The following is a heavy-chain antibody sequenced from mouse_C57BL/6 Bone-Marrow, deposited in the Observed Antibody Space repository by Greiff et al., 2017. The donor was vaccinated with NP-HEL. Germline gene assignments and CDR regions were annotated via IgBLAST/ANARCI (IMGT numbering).Heavy chain of an antibody. J-gene: IGHJ2*01. CDR1: GYSITSGYY. Sequence: VQLQQSGPGLVKPSQSLSLTCSVTGYSITSGYYWNWIRQFPGNKLEWMGYISYDGSNNYNPSLKNRISITRDTSKNQFFLKLNSVTTEDTATYYCARGTITTVFDYWGQGTTLTVSS. CDR2: ISYDGSN. V-gene: IGHV3-6*01. D-gene: IGHD1-1*01. CDR3: ARGTITTVFDY.